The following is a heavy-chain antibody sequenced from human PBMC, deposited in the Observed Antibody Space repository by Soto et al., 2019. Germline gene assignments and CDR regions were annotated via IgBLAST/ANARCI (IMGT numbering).Heavy chain of an antibody. CDR1: GYTFTTYV. J-gene: IGHJ5*02. D-gene: IGHD2-15*01. CDR2: ISPYNGNT. CDR3: AREDGYCSGGSCHSGGWLEP. Sequence: ASVKVSCKTSGYTFTTYVVSWVRQAPGQWLEWMGWISPYNGNTNYAQRLQGRVPLTTDTSTKTAYMELMSLRSDDTALYYCAREDGYCSGGSCHSGGWLEPWGQGTLVTVSS. V-gene: IGHV1-18*01.